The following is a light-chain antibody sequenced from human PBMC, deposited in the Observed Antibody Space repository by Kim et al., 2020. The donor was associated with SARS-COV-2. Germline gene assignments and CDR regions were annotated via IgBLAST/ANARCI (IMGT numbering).Light chain of an antibody. CDR2: GKN. CDR1: SLRTYY. CDR3: NSRDNNDNVL. J-gene: IGLJ2*01. Sequence: VALGQKVRITCQGDSLRTYYITWFQQKPGQAPIVVFYGKNNRPSGIPDRFSGSSSGNTASLTITATQAGDEADYYCNSRDNNDNVLFGGGTQLTVL. V-gene: IGLV3-19*01.